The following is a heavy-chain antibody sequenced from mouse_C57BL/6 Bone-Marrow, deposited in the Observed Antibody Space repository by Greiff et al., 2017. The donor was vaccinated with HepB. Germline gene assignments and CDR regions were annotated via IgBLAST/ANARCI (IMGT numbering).Heavy chain of an antibody. V-gene: IGHV14-4*01. CDR1: GFNIKDDY. D-gene: IGHD2-3*01. Sequence: VQLQQSGAELVRPGASVKLSCTASGFNIKDDYMHWVKQRPEQGLEWIGWIDPENGDTEYASKFQGKATITADTSSNTAYLQLSSLTSEDTAVYYCTSIYDGYCYFAYRGQGTLVTVSA. CDR2: IDPENGDT. CDR3: TSIYDGYCYFAY. J-gene: IGHJ3*01.